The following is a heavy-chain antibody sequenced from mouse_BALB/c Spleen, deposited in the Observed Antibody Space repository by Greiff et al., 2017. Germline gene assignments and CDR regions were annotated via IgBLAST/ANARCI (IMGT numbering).Heavy chain of an antibody. CDR3: ARDHYYGLDY. V-gene: IGHV5-17*02. CDR1: GFTFSSFG. Sequence: EVQGVESGGGLVQPGGSRKLSCAASGFTFSSFGMHWVRQAPEKGLEWVAYISSGSSTIYYADTVKGRFTISRDNPKNTLFLQMTSLRSEDTAMYYCARDHYYGLDYWGQGTTLTVSS. CDR2: ISSGSSTI. J-gene: IGHJ2*01. D-gene: IGHD1-2*01.